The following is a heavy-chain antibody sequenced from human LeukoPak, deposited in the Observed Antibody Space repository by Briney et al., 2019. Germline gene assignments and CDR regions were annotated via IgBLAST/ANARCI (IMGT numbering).Heavy chain of an antibody. CDR3: ARRKSGGNFDY. CDR1: GGSISSSNYY. Sequence: PSETLSLTCTVSGGSISSSNYYWGWIRQPPGKGLEWIGSIYYDGNTYYSSSLKSRVTISVDTSKNQFSLKLGSVTAADTAVYFCARRKSGGNFDYWGQGTLVTVSS. J-gene: IGHJ4*02. CDR2: IYYDGNT. V-gene: IGHV4-39*01. D-gene: IGHD4-23*01.